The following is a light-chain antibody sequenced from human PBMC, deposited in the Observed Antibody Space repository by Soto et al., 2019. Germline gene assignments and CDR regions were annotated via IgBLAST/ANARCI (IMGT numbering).Light chain of an antibody. V-gene: IGKV3-20*01. J-gene: IGKJ3*01. CDR3: QHYGTSAL. CDR1: QSVSSSY. Sequence: EIVLTQSPGTLSLSPGERATLSCRASQSVSSSYLAWYQQKPGQAPRLLIYGASSRATGIPDRFSVSGSGTAFILTISRLEPEDFALYYCQHYGTSALFGPGTKVDIK. CDR2: GAS.